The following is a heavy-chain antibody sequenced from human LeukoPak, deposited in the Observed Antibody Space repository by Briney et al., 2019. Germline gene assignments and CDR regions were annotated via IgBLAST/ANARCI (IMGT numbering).Heavy chain of an antibody. Sequence: GASVKVSCKASGYTFTSYDINWVRQATGQGLEWMGWMNPNSGNTGYAQKFQGRVTITRNTSISTAYMELSSLRSEDTAVYYCARGDKRTRVPIKNWFDPWGQGTLVTVSS. D-gene: IGHD3-10*01. J-gene: IGHJ5*02. CDR3: ARGDKRTRVPIKNWFDP. CDR1: GYTFTSYD. CDR2: MNPNSGNT. V-gene: IGHV1-8*03.